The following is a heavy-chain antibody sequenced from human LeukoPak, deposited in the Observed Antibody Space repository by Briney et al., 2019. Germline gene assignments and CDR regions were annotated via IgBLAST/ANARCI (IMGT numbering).Heavy chain of an antibody. J-gene: IGHJ4*02. CDR1: GVTFSGSS. D-gene: IGHD4-17*01. V-gene: IGHV3-23*01. Sequence: GGSLRLSCVVSGVTFSGSSMSWVRQAPGKGLEWVSIIGGGDGATFYADSVKGRFTISRDNSKNTLYLQMNSLRVEDTAVYYCARTFNGAPGTRHFDFWGQGTLVTVSS. CDR3: ARTFNGAPGTRHFDF. CDR2: IGGGDGAT.